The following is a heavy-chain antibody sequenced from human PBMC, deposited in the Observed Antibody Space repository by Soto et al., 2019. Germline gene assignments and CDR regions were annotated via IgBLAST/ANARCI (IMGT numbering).Heavy chain of an antibody. CDR3: ARGAHYVWGSYRYTYYFDY. D-gene: IGHD3-16*02. J-gene: IGHJ4*02. CDR1: GYTFTSYG. Sequence: QVQLVQSGAEVKKPGASVKVSCKASGYTFTSYGISWVRQAPGQGLEWMGWISAYNGNTNYAQKLQGRVTMTTDTSTSSAYMELRSLRSDDTAVYYCARGAHYVWGSYRYTYYFDYWGQGTLVTVSS. CDR2: ISAYNGNT. V-gene: IGHV1-18*01.